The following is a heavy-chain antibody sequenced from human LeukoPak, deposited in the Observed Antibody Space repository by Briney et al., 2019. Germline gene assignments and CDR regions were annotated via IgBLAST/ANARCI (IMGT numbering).Heavy chain of an antibody. CDR2: IIPILGIA. CDR1: GGTFSSYA. J-gene: IGHJ4*02. D-gene: IGHD2-15*01. CDR3: AKSFIVVVVAATAFDY. V-gene: IGHV1-69*04. Sequence: SVKVSCKASGGTFSSYAISWVRQAPGQGLEWMGRIIPILGIANYAQKFQGRVTITADKSTSTAYMELSSLRSEDTAVYYCAKSFIVVVVAATAFDYWGQGTLVTVSS.